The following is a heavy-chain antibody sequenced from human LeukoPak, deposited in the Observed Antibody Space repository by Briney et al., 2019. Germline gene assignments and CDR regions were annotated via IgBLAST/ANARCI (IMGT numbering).Heavy chain of an antibody. Sequence: GASVKVSCKASGYTFTGYYMHWVRQAPGQGLEWMGRINPNSGGTNYAQKFQGRVTMTRDTSISTAYMELSRLRSDDTAVYYCARGLPHDSSGYYWFDPWGQGTLVTVSS. CDR2: INPNSGGT. V-gene: IGHV1-2*06. J-gene: IGHJ5*02. CDR3: ARGLPHDSSGYYWFDP. D-gene: IGHD3-22*01. CDR1: GYTFTGYY.